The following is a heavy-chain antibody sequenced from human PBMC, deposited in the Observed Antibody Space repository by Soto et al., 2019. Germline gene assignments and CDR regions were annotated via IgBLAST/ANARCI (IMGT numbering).Heavy chain of an antibody. CDR1: GFTFSDYF. V-gene: IGHV3-11*01. J-gene: IGHJ6*02. CDR3: VRDILTGWVEIYPSYHYYGMDV. D-gene: IGHD3-9*01. Sequence: QVQLVESGGGLVKPGGSLRLSCAGSGFTFSDYFMSWIRQAPGKGLEWVSYISNTGHLIYYADSVKGRFTISRDNADNVLYLQMNNLRAEDTAVYYCVRDILTGWVEIYPSYHYYGMDVWGQGTTVAVSS. CDR2: ISNTGHLI.